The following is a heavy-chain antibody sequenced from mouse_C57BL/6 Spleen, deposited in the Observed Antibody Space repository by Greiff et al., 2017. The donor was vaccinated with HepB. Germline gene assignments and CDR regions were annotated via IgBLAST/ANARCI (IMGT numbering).Heavy chain of an antibody. CDR3: ARSLPPPFAY. Sequence: QVQLKQSGPELVKPGASVKLSCKASGYTFTSYDINWVKQRPGQGLEWIGWIYPRDGSTKYNEKFKGKATLTVDTSSTAYMELHSLTSEDSAVYFCARSLPPPFAYWGQGTLVTVSA. D-gene: IGHD2-10*01. V-gene: IGHV1-85*01. CDR2: IYPRDGST. J-gene: IGHJ3*01. CDR1: GYTFTSYD.